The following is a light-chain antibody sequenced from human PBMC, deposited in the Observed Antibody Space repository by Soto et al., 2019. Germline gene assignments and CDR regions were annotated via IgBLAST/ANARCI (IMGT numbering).Light chain of an antibody. J-gene: IGKJ2*01. CDR2: GAS. CDR1: QSVSSN. V-gene: IGKV3-15*01. CDR3: QQRNDWPHT. Sequence: EIVMTQSPVTLSVSPGESATLSCRASQSVSSNLAWYQQKPGQAPRLLIYGASTRATGIPARFSGSGSATDFTLTISSLQSEDCAVYYCQQRNDWPHTFGQGTKLEIK.